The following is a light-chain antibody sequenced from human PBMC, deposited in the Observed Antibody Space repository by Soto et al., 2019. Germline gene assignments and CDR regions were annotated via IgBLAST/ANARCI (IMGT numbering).Light chain of an antibody. Sequence: DIQVTQSPSFVSAAVGDRVTITCRTNQDIGYWLAWYQQKPGKAPKLPISAASDLHIGVPSRFSGSGSGTHFTLTITSPQPEDFGTYYCQQANNFPLTFGGGTRVEI. CDR3: QQANNFPLT. V-gene: IGKV1-12*01. J-gene: IGKJ4*01. CDR1: QDIGYW. CDR2: AAS.